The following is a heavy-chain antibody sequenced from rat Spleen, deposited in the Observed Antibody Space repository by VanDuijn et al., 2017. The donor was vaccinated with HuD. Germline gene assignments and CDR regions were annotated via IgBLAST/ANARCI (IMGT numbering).Heavy chain of an antibody. Sequence: QVQLKESGPGLVQPSQTLSLTCTVSGFSLTSYSVHWVRQPPGKGLGWMGRMRHNGDTSYNSALKSRLSISRDTSKNQVFLKMISLQTDDTGTYYCTRDGTTGLLAYVLDAWGQGASVTVSS. CDR3: TRDGTTGLLAYVLDA. V-gene: IGHV2-63*01. CDR1: GFSLTSYS. D-gene: IGHD1-11*01. J-gene: IGHJ4*01. CDR2: MRHNGDT.